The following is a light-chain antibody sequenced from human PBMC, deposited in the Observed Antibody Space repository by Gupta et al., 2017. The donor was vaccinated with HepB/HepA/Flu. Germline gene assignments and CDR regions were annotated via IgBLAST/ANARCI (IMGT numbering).Light chain of an antibody. CDR2: DAY. CDR1: SDDVGGFDY. Sequence: QSALTQPASVSGSPGQSITISCTGTSDDVGGFDYVSWFQQLPGKSPKLLIYDAYKRPSGISNRFSGSQSGNTASLTISGLQAEDEADYYCNSVSNVFTRVFGGGTKLTVL. CDR3: NSVSNVFTRV. J-gene: IGLJ3*02. V-gene: IGLV2-14*03.